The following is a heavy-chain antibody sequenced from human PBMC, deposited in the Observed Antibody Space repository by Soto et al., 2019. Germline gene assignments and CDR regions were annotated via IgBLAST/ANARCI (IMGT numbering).Heavy chain of an antibody. CDR1: GFTFSSYA. V-gene: IGHV3-23*01. J-gene: IGHJ5*02. CDR3: AKMRDVRQGFDP. Sequence: EVQLLESGGGLVQPGGSLRLSCVASGFTFSSYAMSWVRQAPGKGLEWVSAIIASGVNIYYADSVKGRFTISRDNSKNTLYLQMNSLRAEDTAVYYCAKMRDVRQGFDPWGQGTLVTVSS. CDR2: IIASGVNI.